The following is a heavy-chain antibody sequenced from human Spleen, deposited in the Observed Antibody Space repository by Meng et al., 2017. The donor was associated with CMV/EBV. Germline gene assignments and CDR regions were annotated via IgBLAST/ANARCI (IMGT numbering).Heavy chain of an antibody. CDR1: GFKFKTYW. CDR3: AKAGSSTRLERD. CDR2: INEDGTEK. V-gene: IGHV3-7*01. Sequence: GESLKISCAASGFKFKTYWMTWVRQAPGKGLEWVANINEDGTEKNYVDSVKGRFTISRDNVKNSVYLQMNSLRADDTAVYYCAKAGSSTRLERDWGQGTLVTVSS. D-gene: IGHD1-1*01. J-gene: IGHJ4*02.